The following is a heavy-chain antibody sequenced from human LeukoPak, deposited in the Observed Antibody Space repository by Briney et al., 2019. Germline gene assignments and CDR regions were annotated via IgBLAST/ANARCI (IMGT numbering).Heavy chain of an antibody. V-gene: IGHV4-39*07. CDR1: GGSISSSSYY. D-gene: IGHD6-13*01. Sequence: SETLSLTCTVSGGSISSSSYYWGWIRQPPGKGLEWIGSIYYSGSTYYNPSLKSRVTISVDTSKNQFSLKLSSVTAADTAVYYCARGRKAAPDDYWGQGTLVTVSS. J-gene: IGHJ4*02. CDR3: ARGRKAAPDDY. CDR2: IYYSGST.